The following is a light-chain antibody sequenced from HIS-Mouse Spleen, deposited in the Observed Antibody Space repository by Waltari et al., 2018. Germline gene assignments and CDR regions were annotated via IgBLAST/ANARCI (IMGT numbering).Light chain of an antibody. V-gene: IGLV2-11*01. CDR1: SSYVGGYNY. CDR2: DVS. CDR3: CSYAGSYTWV. J-gene: IGLJ3*02. Sequence: QSALTQPRSVSGSPGQSVTISCTGTSSYVGGYNYVSWYQQPPGKAPNLMIYDVSKRPSGVPDRFSGSKSGNTASLTISGLQAEDEADYYCCSYAGSYTWVFGGGTKLTVL.